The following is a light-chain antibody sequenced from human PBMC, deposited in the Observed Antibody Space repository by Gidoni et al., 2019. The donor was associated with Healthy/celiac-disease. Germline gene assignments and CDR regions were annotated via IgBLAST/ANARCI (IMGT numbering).Light chain of an antibody. J-gene: IGKJ1*01. CDR3: QQYGSSSWT. Sequence: DIVLTQSPGTLSLSPGERATLSCRASQSVSSSYLAWYQQKPGQAPRLLTYGASSRATGIPDRFSGSGSGTDFTLTISRLEPEDFAVYYCQQYGSSSWTCGQGTKVEIK. CDR1: QSVSSSY. CDR2: GAS. V-gene: IGKV3-20*01.